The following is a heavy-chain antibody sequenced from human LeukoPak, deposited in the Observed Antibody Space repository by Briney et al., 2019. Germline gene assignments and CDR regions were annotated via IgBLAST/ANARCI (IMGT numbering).Heavy chain of an antibody. Sequence: SETLSLTCAVYGGSFSGYFWSWIRQPPGKGLEWIGEVNHSGSTNYNPSLKSRVSISVDTSKNQFSLKLSSVTAADTSVYYCGGGGGGGGGGGRPGGWSAPGGRGPLVTFSS. CDR2: VNHSGST. CDR1: GGSFSGYF. J-gene: IGHJ5*02. V-gene: IGHV4-34*01. CDR3: GGGGGGGGGGGRPGGWSAP. D-gene: IGHD2-15*01.